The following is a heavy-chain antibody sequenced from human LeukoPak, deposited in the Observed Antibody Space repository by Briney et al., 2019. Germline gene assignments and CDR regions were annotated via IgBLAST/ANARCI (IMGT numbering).Heavy chain of an antibody. CDR1: GYTFTSYG. CDR3: ARDQGLLWFGELLSYYFDY. J-gene: IGHJ4*02. D-gene: IGHD3-10*01. Sequence: GASVKVSCKASGYTFTSYGISWVRQAPGQGLEWMGWISAYNGNTNYAQKLQGRVTMTTDTSTSTAYMELRSLRSDDTAVYYCARDQGLLWFGELLSYYFDYWGQGTLVTVSS. CDR2: ISAYNGNT. V-gene: IGHV1-18*01.